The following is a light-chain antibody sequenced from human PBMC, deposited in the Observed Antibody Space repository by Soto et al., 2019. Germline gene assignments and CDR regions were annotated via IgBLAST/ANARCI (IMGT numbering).Light chain of an antibody. J-gene: IGKJ1*01. Sequence: DIQLTQSPYSLSSSVGDRVTITCRASQSISIYLHWYQHKTEKAPKHVIYTTSSVQSRVPSSFSGSASGTDFTPTNCSLQTQEFATYYCQESNNALGTFAQVTKVYIK. CDR3: QESNNALGT. CDR2: TTS. CDR1: QSISIY. V-gene: IGKV1-39*01.